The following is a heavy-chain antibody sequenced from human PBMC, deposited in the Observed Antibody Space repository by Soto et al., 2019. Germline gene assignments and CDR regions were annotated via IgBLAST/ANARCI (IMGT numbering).Heavy chain of an antibody. V-gene: IGHV1-69*12. D-gene: IGHD1-7*01. CDR2: SIPIFSTT. CDR1: GGTFSNHA. J-gene: IGHJ3*02. CDR3: AREVAADGTFREDVFDI. Sequence: QVHLVQSGAEVKKPGSSVKVSCKAPGGTFSNHAINWVRQAPGQGLEWMGRSIPIFSTTNYAQKFQGRATMTADESTITAYLALSSLKQDDTAVYYCAREVAADGTFREDVFDIWGQGTLVTVSS.